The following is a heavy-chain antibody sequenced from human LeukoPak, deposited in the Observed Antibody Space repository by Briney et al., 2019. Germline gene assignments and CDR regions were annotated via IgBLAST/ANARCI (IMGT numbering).Heavy chain of an antibody. J-gene: IGHJ4*02. Sequence: SETLSLTCTVSGGSISGFYWSWIRQPPGKGLEWFGYIYYSGSTNYNPSLKSRVTISVDTSKNQFSLKLSSVTAADTALYYCARAVERITIFGVVIIFDYWGQGTLVTVSS. CDR3: ARAVERITIFGVVIIFDY. CDR2: IYYSGST. CDR1: GGSISGFY. D-gene: IGHD3-3*01. V-gene: IGHV4-59*01.